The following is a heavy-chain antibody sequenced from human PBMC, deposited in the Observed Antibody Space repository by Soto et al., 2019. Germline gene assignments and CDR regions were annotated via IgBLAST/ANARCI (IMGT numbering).Heavy chain of an antibody. CDR2: INPSGGST. D-gene: IGHD3-9*01. J-gene: IGHJ6*02. CDR3: ARGNGLTYYDILTGPYGMDV. CDR1: GYTFTSYY. Sequence: GGPVKVSCKASGYTFTSYYMHWVRQAPGQGLEWMGIINPSGGSTSYAQKFQGRVTMTRDTSTSTVYMELSSLRSEDTAVYYCARGNGLTYYDILTGPYGMDVWGQGTTVTVSS. V-gene: IGHV1-46*01.